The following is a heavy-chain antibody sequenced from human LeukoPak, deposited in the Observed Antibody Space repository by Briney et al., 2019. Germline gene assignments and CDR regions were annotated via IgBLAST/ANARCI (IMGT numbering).Heavy chain of an antibody. D-gene: IGHD2-2*01. CDR1: GFTFSSYG. Sequence: GGSLRLSCAASGFTFSSYGMHWVRQAPGKGLEWVAVISYDGSNKYYADSVKGRFTISRDNSKNTLYLQMNSLRAEDTAVYYCAKVYCSSTSCRAADYYYGMDVWGQGTTVTVSS. CDR2: ISYDGSNK. CDR3: AKVYCSSTSCRAADYYYGMDV. J-gene: IGHJ6*02. V-gene: IGHV3-30*18.